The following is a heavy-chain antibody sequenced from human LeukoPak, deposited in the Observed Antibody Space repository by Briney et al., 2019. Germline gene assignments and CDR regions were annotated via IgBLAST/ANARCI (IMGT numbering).Heavy chain of an antibody. CDR3: ARDCSGGSCYGAFDI. Sequence: SQTLSLTCTVSGASIRSGDYYWSWIRQPPGKGLEWIGYIYDSGSTYYNPSLKSRITISVDTSENRFSPKLSSVTATDTAVYYCARDCSGGSCYGAFDIWGQGTMVTVSS. V-gene: IGHV4-30-4*01. D-gene: IGHD2-15*01. CDR2: IYDSGST. J-gene: IGHJ3*02. CDR1: GASIRSGDYY.